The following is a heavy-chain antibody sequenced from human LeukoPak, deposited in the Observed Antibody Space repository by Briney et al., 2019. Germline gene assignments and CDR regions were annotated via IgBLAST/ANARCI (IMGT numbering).Heavy chain of an antibody. CDR1: GYTFTGYY. CDR3: ARVRDGYNDAFDI. J-gene: IGHJ3*02. CDR2: ISAYNGNT. V-gene: IGHV1-18*04. D-gene: IGHD5-24*01. Sequence: ASVKVSCKASGYTFTGYYMHWVRQAPGQGLEWMGWISAYNGNTNYAQKLRGRVTMTTDTSTSTAYMELRSLRSDDTAVYYCARVRDGYNDAFDIWGQGTMVTVS.